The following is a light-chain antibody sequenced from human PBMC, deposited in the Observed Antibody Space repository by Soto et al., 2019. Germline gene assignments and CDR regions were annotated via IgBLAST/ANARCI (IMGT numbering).Light chain of an antibody. V-gene: IGKV3-20*01. CDR2: GAS. J-gene: IGKJ1*01. CDR3: QQYGSSPWT. Sequence: EIVLTQSPGTLSLSPGERATLSCRASQSVSSSYLAWYQQKPGQAPRPLIYGASSRAIGIPARFSGSGSGTDFNLTISRLEPEDFAVYYCQQYGSSPWTLGQGTKVEIK. CDR1: QSVSSSY.